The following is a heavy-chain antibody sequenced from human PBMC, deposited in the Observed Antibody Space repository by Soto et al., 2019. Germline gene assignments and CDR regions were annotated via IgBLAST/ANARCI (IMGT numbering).Heavy chain of an antibody. CDR1: GFAFSNSW. CDR2: INPDGSTT. J-gene: IGHJ4*02. Sequence: EVHLVEFGRGLVQPGGSLRLSCAASGFAFSNSWMHWVRQAPGKGLVWVSRINPDGSTTNYADSVKGRFTISRDNAKNTLYLQMNSLRAEDTAVYYCTRRDSSVPFDFWGQGTLVTVSS. CDR3: TRRDSSVPFDF. V-gene: IGHV3-74*01. D-gene: IGHD6-19*01.